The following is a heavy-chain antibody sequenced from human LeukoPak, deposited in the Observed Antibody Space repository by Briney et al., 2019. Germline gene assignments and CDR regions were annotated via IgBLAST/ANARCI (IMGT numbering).Heavy chain of an antibody. J-gene: IGHJ4*02. Sequence: PSETLSLTYTVSGGSINNYYWSWIRQPPGKGLEWIGYIYYSGTTNYNPSLKSRVTISVDTSKNQFSLKPSSVTAADTAVYYCARHGCSGTSCYDYWGQGTLVTVSS. CDR1: GGSINNYY. D-gene: IGHD2-2*01. CDR3: ARHGCSGTSCYDY. CDR2: IYYSGTT. V-gene: IGHV4-59*08.